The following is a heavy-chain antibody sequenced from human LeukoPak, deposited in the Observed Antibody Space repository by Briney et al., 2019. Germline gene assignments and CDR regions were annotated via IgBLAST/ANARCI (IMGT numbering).Heavy chain of an antibody. D-gene: IGHD5-18*01. CDR2: INSDGSST. Sequence: PGGSLRLSCAASGFTFSSYWMHWVRQAPGKGLVWVSRINSDGSSTSYADSVKGRFTISRDNAKNTLYPQMNSLRAEDTAVYYCATDRGYSYGCFDPWGQGTLVTVSS. V-gene: IGHV3-74*01. CDR3: ATDRGYSYGCFDP. J-gene: IGHJ5*02. CDR1: GFTFSSYW.